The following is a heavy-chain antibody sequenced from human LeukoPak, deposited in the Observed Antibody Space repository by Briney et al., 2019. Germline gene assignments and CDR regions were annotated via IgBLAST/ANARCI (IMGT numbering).Heavy chain of an antibody. CDR2: TYYRSKWYN. J-gene: IGHJ5*02. Sequence: SQTLSLTCAISGDSVSSNSSAWNWIRQSPSRGLEWLGRTYYRSKWYNDYAVSVKGRITIDPDTSKNHFSLQLNSVTPEDTAIYYCARIGYSYGGPWGQGTLVTVSS. V-gene: IGHV6-1*01. D-gene: IGHD5-18*01. CDR3: ARIGYSYGGP. CDR1: GDSVSSNSSA.